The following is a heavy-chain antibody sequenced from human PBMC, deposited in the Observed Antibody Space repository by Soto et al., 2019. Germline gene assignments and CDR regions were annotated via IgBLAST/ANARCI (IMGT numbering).Heavy chain of an antibody. Sequence: QVQLVESGGGVVQPGRSLRLSCAASGFTFSNYGIHWVHQAPGKGLEWVAFIWNDGNNKYYADSVKGRFTISRDNSKNTLYLQMNSLRAEDTAVYYCAREGTGGVPPIYGMDVWGQGTTVTVSS. D-gene: IGHD3-10*01. CDR3: AREGTGGVPPIYGMDV. J-gene: IGHJ6*02. CDR1: GFTFSNYG. V-gene: IGHV3-33*01. CDR2: IWNDGNNK.